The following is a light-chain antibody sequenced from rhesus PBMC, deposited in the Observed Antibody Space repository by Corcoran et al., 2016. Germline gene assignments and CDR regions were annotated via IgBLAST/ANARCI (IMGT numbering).Light chain of an antibody. CDR1: QSISSW. V-gene: IGKV1-22*01. J-gene: IGKJ2*01. Sequence: DIQMTQSPSSLSASVGDTVTITCRASQSISSWLDWYQQKPGKAPKLLIYKASSLQSGGPSRFSGSGSGTDVTLTISSLQPEDFATYYCLQYSSSPYSFGQGTKVEIK. CDR2: KAS. CDR3: LQYSSSPYS.